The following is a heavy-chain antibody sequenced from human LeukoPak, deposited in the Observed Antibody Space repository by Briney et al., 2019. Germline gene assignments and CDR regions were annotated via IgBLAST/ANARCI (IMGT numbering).Heavy chain of an antibody. V-gene: IGHV4-38-2*02. CDR2: IYHSGST. CDR3: ARRLDAFDI. Sequence: SETLSLTCTVSGYSISSGYYWGWIRQPPGKGLEWIGSIYHSGSTYYNPSLKSRVTISVDTSKNQFSLKLSSVTAADTAVYYCARRLDAFDIWGQGKMVPVSS. CDR1: GYSISSGYY. J-gene: IGHJ3*02.